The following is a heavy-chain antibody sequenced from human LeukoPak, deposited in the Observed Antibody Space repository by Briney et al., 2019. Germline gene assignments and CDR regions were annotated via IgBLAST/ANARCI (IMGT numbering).Heavy chain of an antibody. J-gene: IGHJ4*02. CDR1: GFTFSSYS. V-gene: IGHV3-21*01. CDR2: ISSSSSYI. CDR3: ARDLKAVAGRKYYFDY. Sequence: GGSLRLSCAASGFTFSSYSMNWVRQAPGKGLEWVSSISSSSSYIYYADSVKGRFTISRDNAKNSLYLQMNSLRAEDTAVYYCARDLKAVAGRKYYFDYWGQGTLVTVSP. D-gene: IGHD6-19*01.